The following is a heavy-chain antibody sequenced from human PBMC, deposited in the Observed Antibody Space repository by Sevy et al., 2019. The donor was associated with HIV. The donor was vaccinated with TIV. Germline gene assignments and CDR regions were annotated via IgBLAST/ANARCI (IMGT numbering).Heavy chain of an antibody. Sequence: GESLKISCAASGFTFSSYSMNWVRQAPGKGLEWVSYISSSSTIYYADSVKGRFTISRDNAKNSLYLQMNGLRDEDTAVYYCARERQGYGDGGGDYWGQGTLVTVSS. J-gene: IGHJ4*02. CDR3: ARERQGYGDGGGDY. V-gene: IGHV3-48*02. D-gene: IGHD4-17*01. CDR1: GFTFSSYS. CDR2: ISSSSTI.